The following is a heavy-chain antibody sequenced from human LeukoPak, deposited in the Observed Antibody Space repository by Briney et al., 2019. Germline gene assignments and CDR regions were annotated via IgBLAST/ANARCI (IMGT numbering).Heavy chain of an antibody. CDR3: ASWVFGVVYGMDV. J-gene: IGHJ6*02. CDR1: GGTLSSYT. V-gene: IGHV1-69*02. D-gene: IGHD3-3*01. Sequence: SVKVSCKASGGTLSSYTISWVRQAPGQGLEWMGRIIPILGIANYAQKFQGRVTITADKSTSTAYMELSSLRSEDTAVYYCASWVFGVVYGMDVWGQGTTVTVSS. CDR2: IIPILGIA.